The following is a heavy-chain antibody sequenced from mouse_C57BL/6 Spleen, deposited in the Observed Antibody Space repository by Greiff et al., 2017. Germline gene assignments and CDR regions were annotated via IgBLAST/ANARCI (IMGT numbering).Heavy chain of an antibody. CDR1: GFTFSSYA. V-gene: IGHV5-4*03. CDR3: ARLICYGYDLYFDV. CDR2: ISDGGSYT. D-gene: IGHD2-2*01. Sequence: EVKLMESGGGLVKPGGSLKLSCAASGFTFSSYAMSWVRQTPEKRLEWVATISDGGSYTYYPDNVKGRFTISRDNAKNNLYLQMSHLKSEDTAMYYCARLICYGYDLYFDVWGTGTTVTVSS. J-gene: IGHJ1*03.